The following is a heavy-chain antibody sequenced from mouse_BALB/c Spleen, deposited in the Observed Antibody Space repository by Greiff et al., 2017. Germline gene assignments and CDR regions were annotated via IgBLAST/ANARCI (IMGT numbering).Heavy chain of an antibody. D-gene: IGHD4-1*01. CDR2: IRLKSDNYAT. J-gene: IGHJ4*01. CDR1: GFTFSSYW. Sequence: EVKLEESGGGLVQPGGSMKLSCVASGFTFSSYWMSWVRQSPEKGLEWVAEIRLKSDNYATHYAESVKGKFTISRDDSKSRLYLQMNSLRAEDTGIYYCTRNWDVDYWGQGTSVTVSS. V-gene: IGHV6-6*02. CDR3: TRNWDVDY.